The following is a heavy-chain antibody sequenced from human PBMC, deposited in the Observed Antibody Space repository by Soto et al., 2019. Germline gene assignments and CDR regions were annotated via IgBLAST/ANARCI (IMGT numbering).Heavy chain of an antibody. V-gene: IGHV2-5*02. Sequence: QITLKESGPTLVKPTQTLTLTCTFSGFSLSTSGVGVGWIRQPPGKALEWLALIYWDDDKRYSPSLKSRLTITNDPSKNQLVLTLPNMDPVDTATYSCAHTPAGFWSGYFLNWFDPWGQGPLVTVSS. CDR2: IYWDDDK. CDR3: AHTPAGFWSGYFLNWFDP. CDR1: GFSLSTSGVG. J-gene: IGHJ5*02. D-gene: IGHD3-3*01.